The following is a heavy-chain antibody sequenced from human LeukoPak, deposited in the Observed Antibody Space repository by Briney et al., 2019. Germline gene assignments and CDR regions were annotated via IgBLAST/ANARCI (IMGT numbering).Heavy chain of an antibody. Sequence: PSETLSLTCTVSGGSISSSSYYWGWIRQPPGKGLEWIGSIYYSGSTYYNPSLKSRVTISVDTSKNQFSLKLSSVTAADTAVYYCARDASGILTGSLKPARGFDPWGQGTLVTVSS. V-gene: IGHV4-39*07. CDR1: GGSISSSSYY. D-gene: IGHD3-9*01. CDR3: ARDASGILTGSLKPARGFDP. CDR2: IYYSGST. J-gene: IGHJ5*02.